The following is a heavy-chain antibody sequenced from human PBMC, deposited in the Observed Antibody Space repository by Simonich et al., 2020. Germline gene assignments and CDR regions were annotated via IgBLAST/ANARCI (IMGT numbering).Heavy chain of an antibody. CDR2: TNPHSGGT. CDR1: GYNFTGYY. Sequence: QVQLVQSGAEVKKPGASVKVYCKASGYNFTGYYMHWVRQAAGQGLEWMGRTNPHSGGTNDEKNFQGRVAMTRDTSLSTAYMELGGLRSDGTAVDYCARDGGNCSGGSCYWYFDLWGRGTLVTVSS. V-gene: IGHV1-2*02. J-gene: IGHJ2*01. D-gene: IGHD2-15*01. CDR3: ARDGGNCSGGSCYWYFDL.